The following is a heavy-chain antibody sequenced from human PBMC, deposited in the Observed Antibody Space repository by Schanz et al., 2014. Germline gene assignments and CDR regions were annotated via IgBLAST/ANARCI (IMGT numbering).Heavy chain of an antibody. D-gene: IGHD3-9*01. Sequence: QVHLEQSGPEVKKPGASVKVSCKVSGYSLNELSMHWVRQAPGRGLEWMGGFHHEDGDTVYAQKFQGRVTMTADKSTSTVYMEVSGLRSEDTAVYYCAKVDRTRYYAMDVWGQGTTVTVSS. J-gene: IGHJ6*02. V-gene: IGHV1-24*01. CDR3: AKVDRTRYYAMDV. CDR1: GYSLNELS. CDR2: FHHEDGDT.